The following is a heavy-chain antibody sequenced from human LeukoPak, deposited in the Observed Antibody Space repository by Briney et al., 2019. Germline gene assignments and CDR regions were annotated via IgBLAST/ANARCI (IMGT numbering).Heavy chain of an antibody. V-gene: IGHV3-21*01. CDR3: ARGCSGGSCYDY. J-gene: IGHJ4*02. Sequence: GGPLRLSCAASGFTFGSYSMNWVRQAPGKGLEWVSSISTSSDYIYYADSVKGRFTISRDNAENSLFLQVNSLRAEDTAVYYCARGCSGGSCYDYWGQGTLVTASS. CDR2: ISTSSDYI. CDR1: GFTFGSYS. D-gene: IGHD2-15*01.